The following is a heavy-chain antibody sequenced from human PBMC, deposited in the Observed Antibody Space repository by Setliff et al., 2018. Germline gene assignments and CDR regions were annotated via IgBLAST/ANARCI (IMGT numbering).Heavy chain of an antibody. V-gene: IGHV1-3*01. CDR3: ARDKLWLMGYYYYYYMDV. J-gene: IGHJ6*03. D-gene: IGHD5-18*01. CDR2: INAGNGNT. Sequence: ASVKVSCKASGYTFTGYYMHWVRQAPGQRLEWMGWINAGNGNTKYSQKFQGRVTITRDTSASTAYMELSSLRSEDTAVYYCARDKLWLMGYYYYYYMDVWGKGTTVTVSS. CDR1: GYTFTGYY.